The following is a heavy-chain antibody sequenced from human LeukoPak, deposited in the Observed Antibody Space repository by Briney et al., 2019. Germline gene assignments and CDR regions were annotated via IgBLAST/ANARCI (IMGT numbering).Heavy chain of an antibody. CDR3: ARAQTNTVLTTWYFDY. Sequence: PSETLSLTCTVSGGSISSGGYYWSWIRQHPGKGLEWIGYIYYSGNTNYNPSLKSRVTISVDKAKNQFSLKLSSVTAADTAVYYCARAQTNTVLTTWYFDYWGQGTLVTVSS. D-gene: IGHD4-23*01. J-gene: IGHJ4*02. CDR2: IYYSGNT. CDR1: GGSISSGGYY. V-gene: IGHV4-61*08.